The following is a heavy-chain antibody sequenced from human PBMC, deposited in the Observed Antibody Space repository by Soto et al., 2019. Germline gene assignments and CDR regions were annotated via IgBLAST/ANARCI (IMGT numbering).Heavy chain of an antibody. CDR2: IWYDGSNK. D-gene: IGHD3-3*01. J-gene: IGHJ6*02. CDR1: GFTFSSYG. V-gene: IGHV3-33*01. Sequence: PGGSLRLSCAASGFTFSSYGMHWVRQAPGKGLEWVAVIWYDGSNKYYADSVKGRFTISRDNSKNTLYLQMNSLRAEDTAVYYCARDPTVTYYDFWSGYSYGMDVWGQGTTVTVSS. CDR3: ARDPTVTYYDFWSGYSYGMDV.